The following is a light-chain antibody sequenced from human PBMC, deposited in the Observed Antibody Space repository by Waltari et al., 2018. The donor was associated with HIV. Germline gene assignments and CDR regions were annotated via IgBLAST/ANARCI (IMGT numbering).Light chain of an antibody. CDR1: NSDVGGYNY. Sequence: QSALTQPRSVSGSPGQSVTIPCIGTNSDVGGYNYVSWYRQHPGEAPKLLIYDVTKRPSGVPDRFSGAKSVNTASLTVSGLQADDEAEYYCCSYAGSYTWLFGGGTKLTVL. CDR3: CSYAGSYTWL. J-gene: IGLJ2*01. V-gene: IGLV2-11*01. CDR2: DVT.